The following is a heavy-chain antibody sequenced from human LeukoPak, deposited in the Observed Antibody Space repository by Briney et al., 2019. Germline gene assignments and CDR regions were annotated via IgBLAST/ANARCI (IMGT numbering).Heavy chain of an antibody. V-gene: IGHV1-8*01. J-gene: IGHJ5*02. CDR1: GYTFTSYD. CDR3: ARGGASAAARRFDH. Sequence: GASVKVSCKASGYTFTSYDINWVRQATGQGLEWMGWMNPNSGNTGYAQKFQGRVSITSSTSTSTAFMELGDLRSEDTAVYYCARGGASAAARRFDHWGQGTLLTGSS. CDR2: MNPNSGNT. D-gene: IGHD2-2*01.